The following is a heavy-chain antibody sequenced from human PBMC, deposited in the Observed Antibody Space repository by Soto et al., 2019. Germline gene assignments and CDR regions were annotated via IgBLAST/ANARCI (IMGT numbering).Heavy chain of an antibody. V-gene: IGHV1-24*01. CDR1: GYTLTELS. J-gene: IGHJ6*02. CDR2: FDPEDGET. D-gene: IGHD5-18*01. CDR3: ATTVDTASVYHYYGMDV. Sequence: ASVKVSCKVSGYTLTELSMHWVRQAPGKGLEWMGGFDPEDGETIYEQKFQGRVTMTEDTSTDTAYMELSSLRSEDTAVYYCATTVDTASVYHYYGMDVWGQGTTVTVSS.